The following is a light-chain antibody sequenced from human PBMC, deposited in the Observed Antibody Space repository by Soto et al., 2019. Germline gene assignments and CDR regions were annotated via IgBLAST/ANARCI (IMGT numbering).Light chain of an antibody. Sequence: ETVLTQSPATLYLSPGERATLSCRASQTVGSYLLWYQQKPGQAPRLLIYDTSNRAAAVPARFSGSGSETDFTLTVSSLEPADCAVDYCQQRRLWPPTFGQGTKLQIK. CDR1: QTVGSY. CDR3: QQRRLWPPT. J-gene: IGKJ2*01. CDR2: DTS. V-gene: IGKV3-11*01.